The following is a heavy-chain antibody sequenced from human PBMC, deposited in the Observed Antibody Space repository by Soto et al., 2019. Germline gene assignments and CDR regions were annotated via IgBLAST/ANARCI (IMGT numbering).Heavy chain of an antibody. CDR1: GFTFSSYG. J-gene: IGHJ4*02. CDR2: ISYDGSNK. CDR3: AKDLGDCISTSCSPFDY. V-gene: IGHV3-30*18. D-gene: IGHD2-2*01. Sequence: TGGSLRLSCAASGFTFSSYGMHWVRQAPGKGLEWVAVISYDGSNKYYADSVKGRFTISRDNSKNTLYLQMNSLRAEDTAVYYCAKDLGDCISTSCSPFDYWGQGTLVTVSS.